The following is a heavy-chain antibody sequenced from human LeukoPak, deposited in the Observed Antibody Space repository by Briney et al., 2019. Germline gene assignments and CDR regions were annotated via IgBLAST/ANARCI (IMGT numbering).Heavy chain of an antibody. Sequence: PSETLSLTCTVSGYSISSGYHWGWIRQPPGKGLEWIGSIYHSGSTYYNPSLKSRVTISVDTSKNQFSLKLSSVTAADTAVYYCARDPSPDYDFWSGRGDYWGQGTLVTVSS. D-gene: IGHD3-3*01. V-gene: IGHV4-38-2*02. CDR2: IYHSGST. J-gene: IGHJ4*02. CDR1: GYSISSGYH. CDR3: ARDPSPDYDFWSGRGDY.